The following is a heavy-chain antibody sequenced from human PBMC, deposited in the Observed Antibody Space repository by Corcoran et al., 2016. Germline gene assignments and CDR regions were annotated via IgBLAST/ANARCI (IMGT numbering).Heavy chain of an antibody. CDR1: GYTLTSYY. J-gene: IGHJ4*02. V-gene: IGHV1-46*01. D-gene: IGHD2-2*02. Sequence: QVQLVQSGAEVKKPGASVKVSCKASGYTLTSYYMHWVRQAPGQGLEWMGIIKPSGGSTSYAQKFQGRVTMTRDTSTSTVYMELRSLRSEDTAVYDCASSCRSTSCYTESLVSLDYWGQGTLFTVSS. CDR2: IKPSGGST. CDR3: ASSCRSTSCYTESLVSLDY.